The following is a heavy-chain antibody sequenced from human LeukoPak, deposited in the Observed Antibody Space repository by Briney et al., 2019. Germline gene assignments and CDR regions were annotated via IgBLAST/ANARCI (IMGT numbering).Heavy chain of an antibody. CDR1: GFTFSDYY. CDR3: ARDLSNYDILTGYEPPADFDY. V-gene: IGHV3-11*01. J-gene: IGHJ4*02. D-gene: IGHD3-9*01. Sequence: PGGSLRLSCAASGFTFSDYYMSWIRQAPGKGLEWVSYISSSGSTIYYADSVKGRFTISRDNAKNSLYLQMNSLRAEDTAVYYCARDLSNYDILTGYEPPADFDYWGQGTLVTVSS. CDR2: ISSSGSTI.